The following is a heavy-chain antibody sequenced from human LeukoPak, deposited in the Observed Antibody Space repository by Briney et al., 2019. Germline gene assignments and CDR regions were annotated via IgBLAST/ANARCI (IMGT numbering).Heavy chain of an antibody. Sequence: GGSLRLSCAASGFTFSSYEMNWVRQAPGKGLEWVSYISSSGSTIYYADSVKGRFTISRDNAKNSLYLQMNSLGAEDTAVYYCARRRGYSYGWDYYYGMDVWGKGTTVTVSS. D-gene: IGHD5-18*01. CDR1: GFTFSSYE. J-gene: IGHJ6*04. CDR2: ISSSGSTI. CDR3: ARRRGYSYGWDYYYGMDV. V-gene: IGHV3-48*03.